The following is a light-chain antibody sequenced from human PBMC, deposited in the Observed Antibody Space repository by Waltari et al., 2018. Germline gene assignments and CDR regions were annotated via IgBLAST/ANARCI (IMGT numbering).Light chain of an antibody. J-gene: IGLJ1*01. CDR1: SSNIGSNT. Sequence: QSVLTQPPSASGTPGQRVTISCSGSSSNIGSNTVNWYQQRPGTAPKLLIYSNDLRPSGVPDRFSGSKSGTSASLAISGLQSEDEAYYYCASWDDSLNGHVFGTGTKVTVL. CDR3: ASWDDSLNGHV. CDR2: SND. V-gene: IGLV1-44*01.